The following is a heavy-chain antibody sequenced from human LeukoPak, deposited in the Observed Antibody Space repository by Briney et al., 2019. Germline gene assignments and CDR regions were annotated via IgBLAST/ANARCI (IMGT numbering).Heavy chain of an antibody. V-gene: IGHV1-69*04. CDR2: IIPILGIA. CDR3: ARARPNYYDSSGYYYYFDY. Sequence: SVKVSCKSSGGTVSSYAIIWVRQAPGQGLEWMGRIIPILGIANYAQKFQGRVTITADKSTSTAYMELSSLRSEDTAVYYCARARPNYYDSSGYYYYFDYWGQGTLVTVSS. J-gene: IGHJ4*02. CDR1: GGTVSSYA. D-gene: IGHD3-22*01.